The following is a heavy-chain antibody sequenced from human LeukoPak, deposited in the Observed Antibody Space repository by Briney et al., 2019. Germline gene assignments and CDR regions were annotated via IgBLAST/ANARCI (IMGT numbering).Heavy chain of an antibody. J-gene: IGHJ5*02. D-gene: IGHD3-22*01. CDR3: ARGLRRRSMIAVSRRALWFDP. CDR2: INHSGSI. Sequence: SETLSLTCAVYGGSFSDYYWSWFRQPPGKGLEWIGEINHSGSINYNPSLKSRVTISVDTSKNQFSLKLSSVTAADTAVYYCARGLRRRSMIAVSRRALWFDPWGQGTLVTVSS. CDR1: GGSFSDYY. V-gene: IGHV4-34*01.